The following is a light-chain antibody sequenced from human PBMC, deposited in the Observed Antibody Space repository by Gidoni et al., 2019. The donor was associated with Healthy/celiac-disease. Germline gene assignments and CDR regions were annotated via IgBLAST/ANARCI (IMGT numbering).Light chain of an antibody. Sequence: QSALTQPASVSGSPGPSLTISCTGTSSDVGSYNLVSWYQQHPGKAPKVMIYEVSKRPSGVSNRFSGSKSGNTASLTISGLQAEDKADYYCCSYASSNTWVLGGGTKLTVL. CDR2: EVS. V-gene: IGLV2-23*02. CDR3: CSYASSNTWV. J-gene: IGLJ3*02. CDR1: SSDVGSYNL.